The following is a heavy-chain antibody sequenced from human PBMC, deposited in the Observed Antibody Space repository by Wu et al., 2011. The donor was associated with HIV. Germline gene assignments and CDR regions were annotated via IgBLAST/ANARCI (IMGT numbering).Heavy chain of an antibody. V-gene: IGHV1-69*06. Sequence: QVQLVQSGAEVKQPGSSVKVSCKASGGTFSSYAINWVRQAPGQGLEWMGGITPIFGAADYAQKFQGRVTFSADKSTSTDYMELSSLRSEDTAMYYCARGKCSSTNCYNDAFDIWGQGTMVTVSS. CDR2: ITPIFGAA. D-gene: IGHD2-2*02. CDR1: GGTFSSYA. CDR3: ARGKCSSTNCYNDAFDI. J-gene: IGHJ3*02.